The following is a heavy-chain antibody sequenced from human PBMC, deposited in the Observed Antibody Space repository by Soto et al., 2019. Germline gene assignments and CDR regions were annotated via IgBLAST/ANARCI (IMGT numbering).Heavy chain of an antibody. CDR1: GYTFTNYG. D-gene: IGHD3-3*01. J-gene: IGHJ5*02. V-gene: IGHV1-18*01. CDR2: INTYNCKT. CDR3: ARDGDTITIFGVAPSWFDP. Sequence: GASVKVSCKASGYTFTNYGISWVRQAPGQGLEWMGWINTYNCKTNHALKLQGRVTMTTDTSTSTVFMELRSLRSDDTAVYFCARDGDTITIFGVAPSWFDPWGQGTLVTVSS.